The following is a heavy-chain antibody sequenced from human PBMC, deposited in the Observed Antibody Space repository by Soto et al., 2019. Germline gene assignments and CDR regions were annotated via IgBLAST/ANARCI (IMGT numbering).Heavy chain of an antibody. CDR2: IKQDGSEK. J-gene: IGHJ3*02. Sequence: GGSLRLSCAASGFTFSSYWMSWVRQAPGKGLEWVANIKQDGSEKYYVDSVKGRFTISRDNAKNSLYLQMNSLRAEDTAVYYCARVGSSGWELVAFDIWGQGTMVTVS. CDR1: GFTFSSYW. V-gene: IGHV3-7*01. CDR3: ARVGSSGWELVAFDI. D-gene: IGHD6-19*01.